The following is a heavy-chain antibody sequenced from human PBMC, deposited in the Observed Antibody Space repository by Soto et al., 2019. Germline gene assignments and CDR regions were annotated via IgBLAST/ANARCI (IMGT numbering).Heavy chain of an antibody. V-gene: IGHV4-30-4*01. CDR1: GGSISSGDYF. D-gene: IGHD4-17*01. CDR3: ASYLYGGNERYFDL. Sequence: QVQLQESGPGLVKPSQTLSLTCTVSGGSISSGDYFWSWIRQPPGKGLEWIGYIYYSGSTSYNPSLKSRVTISLDTSKNQFSLKLTSVTAADTAVYYCASYLYGGNERYFDLWGRGTLVTVSS. CDR2: IYYSGST. J-gene: IGHJ2*01.